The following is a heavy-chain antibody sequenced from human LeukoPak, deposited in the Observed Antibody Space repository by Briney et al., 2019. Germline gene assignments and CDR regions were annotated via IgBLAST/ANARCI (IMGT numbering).Heavy chain of an antibody. J-gene: IGHJ6*03. CDR1: GYTFTSYG. V-gene: IGHV1-18*01. CDR2: ISAYNGDT. CDR3: ARNYDFWSGYYIGGGENYMDV. Sequence: GASVKVSCKASGYTFTSYGISWVRQAPGQGLEWMGWISAYNGDTNYAQKLQGRVTMTTDTSTTTAYMELRSLRSDDTAVYYCARNYDFWSGYYIGGGENYMDVWGKGTTVTVSS. D-gene: IGHD3-3*01.